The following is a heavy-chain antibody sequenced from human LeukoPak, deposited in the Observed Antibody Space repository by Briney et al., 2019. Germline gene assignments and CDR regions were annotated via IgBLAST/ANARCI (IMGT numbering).Heavy chain of an antibody. CDR3: ARFLWGSYRSFDY. V-gene: IGHV3-7*01. J-gene: IGHJ4*02. Sequence: GGSLRLSCAASGFTFSSYWMSWVRQAPGKGLEWVANIKQDGSEKYYVDSVKARFIISRDNAKNSLFLQMNSLRAEDTAVYYCARFLWGSYRSFDYWGQGTLVTVTS. D-gene: IGHD3-16*02. CDR1: GFTFSSYW. CDR2: IKQDGSEK.